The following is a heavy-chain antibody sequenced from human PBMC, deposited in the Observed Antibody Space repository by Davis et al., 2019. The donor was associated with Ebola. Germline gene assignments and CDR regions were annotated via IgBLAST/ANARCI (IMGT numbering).Heavy chain of an antibody. V-gene: IGHV4-31*03. CDR2: IYYSGST. CDR1: GGSISSGGYY. CDR3: ARGAFSSSRKIFDY. J-gene: IGHJ4*02. D-gene: IGHD6-6*01. Sequence: PSETLSLTCTVSGGSISSGGYYWSWIRQHPGKGLEWIGYIYYSGSTYYNPSLKSRVTISVDTSKNQFSLKLSSVTAADTAVYYCARGAFSSSRKIFDYWGQGTLVTVSS.